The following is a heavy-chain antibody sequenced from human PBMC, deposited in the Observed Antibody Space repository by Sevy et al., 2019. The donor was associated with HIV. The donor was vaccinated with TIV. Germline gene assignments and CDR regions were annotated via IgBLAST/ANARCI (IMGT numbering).Heavy chain of an antibody. V-gene: IGHV3-7*01. J-gene: IGHJ4*02. Sequence: GSLRLSCAASGFTFSTYSMSWVRQAPGKGLEWVANINQDGSENYYLDSVKGRFTISRDNAKNLLYLQMNSLRAEDTAVYYCVRVGYNSGWWKYWGQGTLVTVSS. CDR3: VRVGYNSGWWKY. CDR1: GFTFSTYS. CDR2: INQDGSEN. D-gene: IGHD6-19*01.